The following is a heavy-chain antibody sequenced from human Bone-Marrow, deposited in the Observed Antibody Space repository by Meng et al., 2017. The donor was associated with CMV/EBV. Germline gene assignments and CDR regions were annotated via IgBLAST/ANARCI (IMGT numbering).Heavy chain of an antibody. CDR1: GFTVSSNY. CDR3: AKDIFGGARMAFDI. D-gene: IGHD3-3*01. CDR2: IYSGGST. V-gene: IGHV3-53*05. Sequence: GESLKISCAASGFTVSSNYMSWVRQAPGKGLEWVSVIYSGGSTYYADSVKGRFTISRDNAKNSLYLQMNSLRAEDTALYYCAKDIFGGARMAFDIWCQGRMVTVSS. J-gene: IGHJ3*02.